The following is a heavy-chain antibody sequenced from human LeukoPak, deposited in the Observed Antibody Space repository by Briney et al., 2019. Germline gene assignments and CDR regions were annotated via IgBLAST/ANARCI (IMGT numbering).Heavy chain of an antibody. J-gene: IGHJ4*02. CDR2: IYYSGST. CDR3: SRCLTGYSSSWQY. D-gene: IGHD6-13*01. Sequence: PSETLSLTCTVSGGSISSSSYYWGWIRQPPGKGLDWIGSIYYSGSTYYNPSLKSRVTISVDTSKNQFSLKLSSVTAADTAVYYCSRCLTGYSSSWQYWGQGTLVTVSS. V-gene: IGHV4-39*01. CDR1: GGSISSSSYY.